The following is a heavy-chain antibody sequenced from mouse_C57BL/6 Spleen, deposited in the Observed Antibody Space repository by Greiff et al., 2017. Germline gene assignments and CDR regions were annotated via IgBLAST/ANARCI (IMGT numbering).Heavy chain of an antibody. V-gene: IGHV5-4*01. Sequence: VQLVESGGGLVKPGGSLKLSCAASGFTFSSYAMSWVRQTPEKRLEWVATISDGGSYTYYPDNVKGRFTISRDNAKNNLYLQMSHLKSEDTAMYYCARGTGFAYWGQGTLVTVSA. J-gene: IGHJ3*01. CDR1: GFTFSSYA. CDR2: ISDGGSYT. D-gene: IGHD4-1*01. CDR3: ARGTGFAY.